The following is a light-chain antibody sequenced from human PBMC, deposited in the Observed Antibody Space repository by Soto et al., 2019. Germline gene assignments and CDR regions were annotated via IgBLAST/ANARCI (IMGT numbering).Light chain of an antibody. CDR1: SSDVGGYDH. J-gene: IGLJ3*02. V-gene: IGLV2-14*03. CDR2: DVS. Sequence: QSALTQHASVSGSPGQSITISCTGTSSDVGGYDHVSWYQQHPGQAPKLIIYDVSIRPSGVSNRFSGSKSGNTASLAVSGLQSEDEADYYCSSYTSKDTLVFGGGTKLTVL. CDR3: SSYTSKDTLV.